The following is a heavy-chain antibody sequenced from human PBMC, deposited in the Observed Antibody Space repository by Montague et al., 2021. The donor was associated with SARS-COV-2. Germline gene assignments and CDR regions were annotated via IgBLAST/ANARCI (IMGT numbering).Heavy chain of an antibody. D-gene: IGHD3-22*01. Sequence: SETLSLTCAVYGGSFSGYYWSWIRQPPGKGPEWIGEINHRGTSNYNPSLKSRVSISVDTSKNQFSLYLGSVTAADTAVYYCARGRQHFNMIVVVMTGGEYYFDYWGQGTLVTVSS. CDR3: ARGRQHFNMIVVVMTGGEYYFDY. V-gene: IGHV4-34*01. J-gene: IGHJ4*02. CDR2: INHRGTS. CDR1: GGSFSGYY.